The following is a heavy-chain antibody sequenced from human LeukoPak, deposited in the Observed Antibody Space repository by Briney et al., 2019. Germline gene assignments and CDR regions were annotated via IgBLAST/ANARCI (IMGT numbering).Heavy chain of an antibody. D-gene: IGHD3-22*01. Sequence: PGGSLRLSCAASGFTFNHYGMHWVRQAPGKGLEWVAFIRFEGNEKFYADSVRGRFTISRDNSKNTLYLEMNSLRAEDTAVYYCTTRPALYDSSGYYRPDYWGQGTLVTVSP. J-gene: IGHJ4*02. CDR1: GFTFNHYG. CDR2: IRFEGNEK. V-gene: IGHV3-30*02. CDR3: TTRPALYDSSGYYRPDY.